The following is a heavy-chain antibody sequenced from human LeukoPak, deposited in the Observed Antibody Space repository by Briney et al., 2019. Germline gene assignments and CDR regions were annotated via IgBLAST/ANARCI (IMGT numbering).Heavy chain of an antibody. CDR3: ARLSAMVRGPEDIFYFEF. V-gene: IGHV3-7*01. D-gene: IGHD3-10*01. J-gene: IGHJ4*02. Sequence: GGSPRLSCAASGFTFSSYWMSWVRQPPGKGLEWVANIRQDGSEKYYVDSVKGRFTISRDIAKQSVFLQMNSLRAEDTAVYYCARLSAMVRGPEDIFYFEFWGLGTLVTVSA. CDR1: GFTFSSYW. CDR2: IRQDGSEK.